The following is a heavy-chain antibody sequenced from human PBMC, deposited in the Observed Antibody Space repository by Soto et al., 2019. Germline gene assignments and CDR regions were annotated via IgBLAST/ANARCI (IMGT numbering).Heavy chain of an antibody. Sequence: QVQLQQWGAGLLKPSETLSLTCAVYGGSFSGYYWTWIRQPPGTGLGWIGEINHSGSTNYNPSLTSLVTISVDTSKNPFSLKLTSVTAADTAVYYCARDKITGLFDYWGQGTLVTVSS. CDR1: GGSFSGYY. J-gene: IGHJ4*02. CDR3: ARDKITGLFDY. D-gene: IGHD2-8*02. V-gene: IGHV4-34*01. CDR2: INHSGST.